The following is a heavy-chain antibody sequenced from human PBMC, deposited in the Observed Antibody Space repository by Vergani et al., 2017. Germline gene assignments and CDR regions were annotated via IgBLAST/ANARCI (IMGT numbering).Heavy chain of an antibody. CDR1: GYSFFSTYY. CDR2: INPSRGST. Sequence: QVQLVQSGAEVKKPGASVKIPCKTSGYSFFSTYYIHWVRQAPGQGLEWMGIINPSRGSTNYAQQFQGRVTMTRDTSTSTVYMELSSLRSEDTAVYYCARWHGSGKFDYWGQGTLVTVSS. V-gene: IGHV1-46*01. D-gene: IGHD3-10*01. J-gene: IGHJ4*02. CDR3: ARWHGSGKFDY.